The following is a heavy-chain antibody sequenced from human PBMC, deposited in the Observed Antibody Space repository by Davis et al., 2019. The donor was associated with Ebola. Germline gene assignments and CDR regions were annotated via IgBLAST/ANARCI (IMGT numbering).Heavy chain of an antibody. J-gene: IGHJ4*02. Sequence: ASVKVSCKASGYTFTGYYMHWVRQAPGQGLEWMGWINPNSGGTNYAQKFQGRVTMTRDTSISTAYMELSRLRSDDTAVYYCARDLGPQAYYYGSGSLSLDYWGQGTLVTVSS. V-gene: IGHV1-2*02. CDR3: ARDLGPQAYYYGSGSLSLDY. CDR2: INPNSGGT. CDR1: GYTFTGYY. D-gene: IGHD3-10*01.